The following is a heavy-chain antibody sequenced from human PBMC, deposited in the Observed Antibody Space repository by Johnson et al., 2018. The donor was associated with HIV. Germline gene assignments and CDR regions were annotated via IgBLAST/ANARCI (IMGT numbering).Heavy chain of an antibody. J-gene: IGHJ3*02. CDR2: ISGSGGST. Sequence: VQLVESGGGLVQPGGSLRLSCAASGFTFSSYAMSWVRQAPGKGLEWVSAISGSGGSTYYADSVKGRFTISRDDSKNTLYLQMSSLRAEDTAVYYCARGGGSSSWYQAVAFDIWGQGTMVTVSS. CDR3: ARGGGSSSWYQAVAFDI. V-gene: IGHV3-23*04. D-gene: IGHD6-13*01. CDR1: GFTFSSYA.